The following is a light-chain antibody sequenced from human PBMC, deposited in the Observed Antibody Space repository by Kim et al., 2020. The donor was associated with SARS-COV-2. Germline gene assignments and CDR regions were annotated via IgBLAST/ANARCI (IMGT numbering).Light chain of an antibody. CDR1: SSNIGAGYD. V-gene: IGLV1-40*01. Sequence: QRVTISCNGSSSNIGAGYDVHWYQQLPGTAPKLLIYGNSNRPSGVPDRFSGSKSGTSASLAITGLQAEDEADYYCQSYDSSLSGVVFGGGTKLTVL. CDR3: QSYDSSLSGVV. CDR2: GNS. J-gene: IGLJ2*01.